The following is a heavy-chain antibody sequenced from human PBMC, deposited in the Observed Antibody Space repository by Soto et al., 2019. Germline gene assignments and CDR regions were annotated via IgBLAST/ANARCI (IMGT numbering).Heavy chain of an antibody. Sequence: GGSLRLSCAASGFIFTSYSMNWVRQAPGKGLEWISSISSSSSYIYYADSVKGRFTISRDNAKNSLYLQMSSLRAEDTAVYYCARDSGSSSDYYGMDVWGQGTTVTVSS. CDR2: ISSSSSYI. V-gene: IGHV3-21*01. D-gene: IGHD6-13*01. CDR1: GFIFTSYS. CDR3: ARDSGSSSDYYGMDV. J-gene: IGHJ6*02.